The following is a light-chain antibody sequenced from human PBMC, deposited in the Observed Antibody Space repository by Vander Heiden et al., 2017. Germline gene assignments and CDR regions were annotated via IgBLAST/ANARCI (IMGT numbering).Light chain of an antibody. V-gene: IGKV1-39*01. Sequence: THITQSPSSLSASVGDRVTVTCRASQTIRNSLNWYQQKPGTAPRLLLYASSTLQSGVPSRFSGGGSGTDFTLTISDLQPEDFATYFCQQSYTTPRTFGQGTKVEI. CDR3: QQSYTTPRT. CDR1: QTIRNS. CDR2: ASS. J-gene: IGKJ2*01.